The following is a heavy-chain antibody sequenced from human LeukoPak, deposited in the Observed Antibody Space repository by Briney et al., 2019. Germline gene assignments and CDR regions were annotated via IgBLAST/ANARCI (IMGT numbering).Heavy chain of an antibody. CDR3: ASMRGGYEGYFDY. Sequence: GGSLRLSCAASGFTFSSYAMSWVRQAPGKGLEWVSGISGSGGNTYYADSVKGRFTISRDNAKNSLYLQMNSLRAEDTAVYYCASMRGGYEGYFDYWGQGTLVTVSS. CDR1: GFTFSSYA. D-gene: IGHD3-16*01. J-gene: IGHJ4*02. CDR2: ISGSGGNT. V-gene: IGHV3-23*01.